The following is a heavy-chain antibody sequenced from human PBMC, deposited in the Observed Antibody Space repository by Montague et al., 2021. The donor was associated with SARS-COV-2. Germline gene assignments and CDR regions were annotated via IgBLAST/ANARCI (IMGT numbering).Heavy chain of an antibody. V-gene: IGHV4-31*11. J-gene: IGHJ6*02. CDR1: GVSLEGASYH. Sequence: TLSLTCAVSGVSLEGASYHWTWIRQRPGKGLVWIGYIFYSGSVKYNPSFRSRLTMSVDTSKNPFSLKLSSVTAADTALYFCARDAVGGLDVWGQGTTVTVSS. D-gene: IGHD6-19*01. CDR3: ARDAVGGLDV. CDR2: IFYSGSV.